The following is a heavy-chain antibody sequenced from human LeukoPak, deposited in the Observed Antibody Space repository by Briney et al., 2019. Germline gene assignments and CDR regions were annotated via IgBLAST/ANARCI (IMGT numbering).Heavy chain of an antibody. CDR3: VKGRAAMANNWFDP. Sequence: QPGGSLRLSCSASGFTFSTYAMHWVRQAPGKGLEDVSAISSNGGTTYYADSVKGRFTISRDNSKNTLYLQMSSLRAEDTAIYYCVKGRAAMANNWFDPWGRGTLVTVSS. J-gene: IGHJ5*02. CDR2: ISSNGGTT. D-gene: IGHD2-2*01. V-gene: IGHV3-64D*06. CDR1: GFTFSTYA.